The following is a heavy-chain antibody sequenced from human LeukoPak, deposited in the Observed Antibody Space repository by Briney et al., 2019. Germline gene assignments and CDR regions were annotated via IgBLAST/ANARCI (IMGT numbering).Heavy chain of an antibody. Sequence: SETLSLTCTVSGGSINSYFWSWIRQPPGKGLEWIGYIYYSGNTNYNPSLKSRVTISVDTSKNQFSPMLSSVTAADTAVYYCARTSDPGYFDYWGQGTLVTVP. CDR2: IYYSGNT. CDR3: ARTSDPGYFDY. CDR1: GGSINSYF. J-gene: IGHJ4*02. V-gene: IGHV4-59*01.